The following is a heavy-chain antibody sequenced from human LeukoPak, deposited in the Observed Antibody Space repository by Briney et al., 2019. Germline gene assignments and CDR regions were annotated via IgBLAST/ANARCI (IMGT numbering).Heavy chain of an antibody. CDR1: GFTFSSYW. Sequence: QPGGSLRLSCAASGFTFSSYWMSWVRQAPGKGLEWVANIKQDGSEKYYVDSVKGRFTISRDNAKNSLYLQMNSLRAEDTAVYYCARGEGTTWYAFYFDSWGQGTLVTVSS. D-gene: IGHD2-2*01. CDR2: IKQDGSEK. J-gene: IGHJ4*02. V-gene: IGHV3-7*01. CDR3: ARGEGTTWYAFYFDS.